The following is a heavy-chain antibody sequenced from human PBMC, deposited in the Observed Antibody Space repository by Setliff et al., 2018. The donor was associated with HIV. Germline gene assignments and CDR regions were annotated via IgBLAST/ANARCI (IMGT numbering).Heavy chain of an antibody. J-gene: IGHJ4*02. CDR3: ARSSQKGIQPPHLAS. Sequence: SETLSLTCTVSGGSISTYFWSWVRQTPGKGLEWIGYIYYTGGTSYNPSFRSRVTISVDTSKNQFSLMLDSVTAADTAVYYCARSSQKGIQPPHLASWGPGTLVTVSS. D-gene: IGHD6-6*01. CDR2: IYYTGGT. CDR1: GGSISTYF. V-gene: IGHV4-59*01.